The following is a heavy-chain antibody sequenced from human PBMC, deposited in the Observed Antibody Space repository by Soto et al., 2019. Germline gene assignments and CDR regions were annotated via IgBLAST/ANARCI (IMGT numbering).Heavy chain of an antibody. D-gene: IGHD3-3*01. CDR2: ISRSGDST. CDR1: GFSLTSHA. V-gene: IGHV3-23*01. Sequence: ESGGDLVQPGGSLRLSCEASGFSLTSHAMSWVRQAPGMGLEWVSAISRSGDSTYYGASVKGRFIVSRDNSKNIVYLQMKKLRVEDTAVYCCARDTPRHDFWSGYSDSWGQGTLVAVSS. J-gene: IGHJ4*02. CDR3: ARDTPRHDFWSGYSDS.